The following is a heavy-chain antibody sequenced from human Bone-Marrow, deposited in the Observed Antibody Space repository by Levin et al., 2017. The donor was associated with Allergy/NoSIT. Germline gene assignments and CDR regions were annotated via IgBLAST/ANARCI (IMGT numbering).Heavy chain of an antibody. V-gene: IGHV4-34*01. CDR2: INHSGST. Sequence: SETLSLTCAVYGGPFSGYYWSWIRQPPGKGLEWIGEINHSGSTSYNPSLRSRVTISSDTSKNQFSLKLTSVTAADTAVYYCAREEVAELVVSTGAVFDFWGQGTLVTVSS. J-gene: IGHJ4*02. D-gene: IGHD2-15*01. CDR3: AREEVAELVVSTGAVFDF. CDR1: GGPFSGYY.